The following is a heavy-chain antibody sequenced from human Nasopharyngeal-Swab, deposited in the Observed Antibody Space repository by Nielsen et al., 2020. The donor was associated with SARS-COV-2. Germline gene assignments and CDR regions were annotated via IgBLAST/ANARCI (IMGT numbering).Heavy chain of an antibody. CDR1: GGSFSGYY. Sequence: SETLSLTCAVYGGSFSGYYWSWIRQPPGKGLEWIGYIYYSGSTNYNPSLKSRVTISVDTSKNQFSLKLSSVTAADTAVYYCAREGDSGYDFFFDPWGQGNLVTVSS. CDR3: AREGDSGYDFFFDP. CDR2: IYYSGST. V-gene: IGHV4-59*01. D-gene: IGHD5-12*01. J-gene: IGHJ5*02.